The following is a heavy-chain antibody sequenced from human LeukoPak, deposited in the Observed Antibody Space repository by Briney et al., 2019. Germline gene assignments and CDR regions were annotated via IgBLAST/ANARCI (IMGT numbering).Heavy chain of an antibody. Sequence: SQTLSLTCTVSGGSISSGDYYWSWIRQPPGKGLEWIGYIYYSGSTYYNPSLKSRVTISVDTSKNQFSLKLSSVTAADTVVYYCASYEYYDFWSGYQDYYYMDVWGKGTTVTVSS. D-gene: IGHD3-3*01. CDR1: GGSISSGDYY. V-gene: IGHV4-30-4*08. J-gene: IGHJ6*03. CDR3: ASYEYYDFWSGYQDYYYMDV. CDR2: IYYSGST.